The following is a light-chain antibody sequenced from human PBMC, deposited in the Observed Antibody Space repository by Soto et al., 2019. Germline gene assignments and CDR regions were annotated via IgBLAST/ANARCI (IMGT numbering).Light chain of an antibody. CDR1: QSVSTN. V-gene: IGKV3-15*01. CDR3: LQDNDWPLST. CDR2: GSS. J-gene: IGKJ5*01. Sequence: EIVLTQSPATLSVSPGERATLSCRASQSVSTNLAWYQQKLGQAPRVLIYGSSSRATGVPARFSGSGSGTEFTLIICSLQSEDSGIYYCLQDNDWPLSTFGQGTRLEIK.